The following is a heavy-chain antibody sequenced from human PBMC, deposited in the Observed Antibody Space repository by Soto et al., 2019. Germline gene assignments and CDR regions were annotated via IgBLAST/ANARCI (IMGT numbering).Heavy chain of an antibody. CDR2: IYYSGRT. V-gene: IGHV4-39*01. Sequence: SETLSLTCIVSGDSISSSSYYWGWIRQPPGKGLEWIGSIYYSGRTYYNPSFKSRVTISIDTSKNQFSLKLSSVTATDTDVYYCDRQRTPVVTQAYFDHWGQGALVTVSS. D-gene: IGHD2-21*02. J-gene: IGHJ4*02. CDR3: DRQRTPVVTQAYFDH. CDR1: GDSISSSSYY.